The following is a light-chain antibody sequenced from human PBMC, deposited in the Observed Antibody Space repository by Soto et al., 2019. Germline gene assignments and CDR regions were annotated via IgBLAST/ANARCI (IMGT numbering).Light chain of an antibody. CDR3: QLYNNWPPWT. J-gene: IGKJ1*01. Sequence: EIVMTQSPATLSVSPGERATLTCRASQSVSSNLAWYQQKHGQAPRLLIYGASTRATGIPARFSGSGSGTEFTLTISSMQSEDVAVYYCQLYNNWPPWTFGQGTKVEIK. CDR2: GAS. CDR1: QSVSSN. V-gene: IGKV3-15*01.